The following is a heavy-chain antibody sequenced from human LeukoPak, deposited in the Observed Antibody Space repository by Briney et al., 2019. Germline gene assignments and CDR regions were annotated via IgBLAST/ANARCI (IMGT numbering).Heavy chain of an antibody. Sequence: GGSLRLSCAASGFTFNNYAMNWVRQAPGKGLEWVSAISGTGGTTYYADSVKGRFTISRDNSKNTLYLQMNSLRAEDTAVYYCAKNGDRGAYCSGGSCYPYYYYYMDVWGKGTTVTISS. CDR2: ISGTGGTT. D-gene: IGHD2-15*01. CDR1: GFTFNNYA. J-gene: IGHJ6*03. CDR3: AKNGDRGAYCSGGSCYPYYYYYMDV. V-gene: IGHV3-23*01.